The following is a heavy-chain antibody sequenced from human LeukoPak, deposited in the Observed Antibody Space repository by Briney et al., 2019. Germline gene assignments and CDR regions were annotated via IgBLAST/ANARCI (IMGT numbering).Heavy chain of an antibody. Sequence: GGSLRLSCAASGFTVSTNYMTWVRQAPGKGLEWVSVIYSDGTTYYADSVKGRFTISRDNAKNSLFLQMNSLRDEDTAVYYCARDLLYQLPHYLDYWGQGTLVTVSS. V-gene: IGHV3-66*01. D-gene: IGHD2-2*01. CDR3: ARDLLYQLPHYLDY. CDR2: IYSDGTT. J-gene: IGHJ4*02. CDR1: GFTVSTNY.